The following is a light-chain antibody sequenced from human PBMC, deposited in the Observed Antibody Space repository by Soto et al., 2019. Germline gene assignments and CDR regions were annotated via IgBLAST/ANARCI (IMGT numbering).Light chain of an antibody. CDR1: SSDVGGYNY. Sequence: QSVLTQPPSASGSLGQSVTISCTGTSSDVGGYNYVSWYQQHPGKAPKLLIYDVSHRPSGVPDRFSGSKSGNTASLTVSGLQTYDEVDYYCSSYAGNNNLVFGTGTKLTVL. J-gene: IGLJ1*01. CDR3: SSYAGNNNLV. CDR2: DVS. V-gene: IGLV2-8*01.